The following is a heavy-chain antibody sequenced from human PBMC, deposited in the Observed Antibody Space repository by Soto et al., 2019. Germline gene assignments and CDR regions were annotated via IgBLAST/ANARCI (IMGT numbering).Heavy chain of an antibody. V-gene: IGHV1-8*01. D-gene: IGHD4-17*01. CDR2: MNPNSGNT. CDR3: ARLYGDMGRWYFEL. Sequence: QVQLVQSGAEVKKPGASVKVSCNASGYTFTCYDLTWVRQATGHGLEWMGWMNPNSGNTGYAQKFLGRVNMTSDTAISTAERELGSMRSKNTAVYDCARLYGDMGRWYFELRGRGTLVTVTS. CDR1: GYTFTCYD. J-gene: IGHJ2*01.